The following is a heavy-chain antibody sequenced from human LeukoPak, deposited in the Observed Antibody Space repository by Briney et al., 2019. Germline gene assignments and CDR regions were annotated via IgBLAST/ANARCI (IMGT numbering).Heavy chain of an antibody. CDR3: ARDVGGYNYGYSLDY. V-gene: IGHV4-4*07. CDR1: GGSISGHY. J-gene: IGHJ4*02. Sequence: SETLSLTCTVSGGSISGHYWTWIRQPAGKGLEWIGRIYSGGSTGYNPSLKSRVTMSVDTSKNQFSLKLSSVTAADTAVYYCARDVGGYNYGYSLDYWGQGTLVSVSS. D-gene: IGHD5-18*01. CDR2: IYSGGST.